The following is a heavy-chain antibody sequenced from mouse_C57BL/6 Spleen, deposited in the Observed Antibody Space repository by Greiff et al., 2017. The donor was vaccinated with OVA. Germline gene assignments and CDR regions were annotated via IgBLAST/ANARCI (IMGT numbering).Heavy chain of an antibody. Sequence: DVKLAESGGGLVQPGGSMKLSCVASGFTFSNYWMNWVRQSPEKGLEWVAQIRLKSDNYATQYAESVKGRFTISRDDSKSSVYLLMNNLRAEDTGIYYCTGTGTSWFAYWGQGTLVTVSA. J-gene: IGHJ3*01. CDR1: GFTFSNYW. CDR2: IRLKSDNYAT. CDR3: TGTGTSWFAY. V-gene: IGHV6-3*01. D-gene: IGHD4-1*01.